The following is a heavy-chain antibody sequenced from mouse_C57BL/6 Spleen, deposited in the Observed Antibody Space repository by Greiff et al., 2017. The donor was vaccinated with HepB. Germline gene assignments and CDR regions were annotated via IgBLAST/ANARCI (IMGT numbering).Heavy chain of an antibody. CDR3: AREDYYGSSWDY. CDR2: IDPNSGGT. J-gene: IGHJ2*01. CDR1: GYTFTSYW. Sequence: QVQLKQPGAELVKPGASVKLSCKASGYTFTSYWMHWVKQRPGRGLEWIGRIDPNSGGTKYNEKFKSKATLTVDKPSSTAYMQLSSLTSEDSAVYYCAREDYYGSSWDYWGQGTTLTVSS. V-gene: IGHV1-72*01. D-gene: IGHD1-1*01.